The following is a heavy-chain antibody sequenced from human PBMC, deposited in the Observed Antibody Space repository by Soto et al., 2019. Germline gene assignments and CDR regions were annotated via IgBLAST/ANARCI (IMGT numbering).Heavy chain of an antibody. V-gene: IGHV4-39*01. CDR3: AKNLPRTGRFDY. Sequence: SETLSLTCSLSGASITSTTYFWAWIRQPPGEGLEWVDSIYYSGKTHYNPSLKSRTTISVDRSRNQFSLQVSSVTAADTAVYYCAKNLPRTGRFDYWGQGTVVTVSS. CDR1: GASITSTTYF. CDR2: IYYSGKT. J-gene: IGHJ4*02.